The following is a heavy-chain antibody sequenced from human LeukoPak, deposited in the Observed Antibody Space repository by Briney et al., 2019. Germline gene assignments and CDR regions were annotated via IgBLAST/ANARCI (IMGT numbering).Heavy chain of an antibody. Sequence: GGSLRLSCAASGFTFSSYSMNRVRQAPGKGLEWVSSISSSSSYIYYADSVKGRFTISRDNAKNSLYLQMNSLRAEDTAVYYCARDGEPVPYYYYYGMDVWGQGTTVTVSS. CDR2: ISSSSSYI. J-gene: IGHJ6*02. D-gene: IGHD1-14*01. CDR1: GFTFSSYS. V-gene: IGHV3-21*01. CDR3: ARDGEPVPYYYYYGMDV.